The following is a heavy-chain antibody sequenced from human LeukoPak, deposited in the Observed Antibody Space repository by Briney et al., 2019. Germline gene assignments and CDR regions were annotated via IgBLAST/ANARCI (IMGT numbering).Heavy chain of an antibody. CDR3: ARAEGSGSYYNAYFDY. D-gene: IGHD3-10*01. Sequence: SETLSLTCTVSGGSISSHYWSWIRQPPGKGLEWIGYICYSGSTNYNPSLKSRVTISVDTSKNQFSLKLSSVTAADTAVYYCARAEGSGSYYNAYFDYWGQGTLVTVPS. V-gene: IGHV4-59*11. CDR1: GGSISSHY. CDR2: ICYSGST. J-gene: IGHJ4*02.